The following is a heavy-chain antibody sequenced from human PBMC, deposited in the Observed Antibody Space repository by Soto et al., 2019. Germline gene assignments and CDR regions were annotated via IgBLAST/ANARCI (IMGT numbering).Heavy chain of an antibody. Sequence: QITLKESGPTLVKPTQTLTLTCTFSGFSLSTSGVGVGWIRQPPGKALEWLALIYWDDDKRYSPSLKSRLTITNDTSKNQVVLTMTNMDPVDTATYYCAHRRMTTVTPYYFDYWGQGTLVTVSS. CDR2: IYWDDDK. CDR1: GFSLSTSGVG. CDR3: AHRRMTTVTPYYFDY. V-gene: IGHV2-5*02. D-gene: IGHD4-17*01. J-gene: IGHJ4*02.